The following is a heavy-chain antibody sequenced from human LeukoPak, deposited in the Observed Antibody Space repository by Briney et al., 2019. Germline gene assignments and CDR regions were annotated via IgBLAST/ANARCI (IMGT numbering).Heavy chain of an antibody. CDR3: ARDDYYDVSGFDS. CDR2: INPSSGGT. CDR1: GYTFTGHS. Sequence: ASVKVSCKASGYTFTGHSIHWVRQAPGQGLEWMGWINPSSGGTKYAQNFQGRVTMTSDTSISTAYMELSWLKSDDTALYYCARDDYYDVSGFDSWGQGTLVTVT. J-gene: IGHJ4*02. D-gene: IGHD3-22*01. V-gene: IGHV1-2*02.